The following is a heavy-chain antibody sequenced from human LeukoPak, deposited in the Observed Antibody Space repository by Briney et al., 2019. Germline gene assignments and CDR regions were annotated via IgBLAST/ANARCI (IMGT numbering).Heavy chain of an antibody. V-gene: IGHV4-59*08. CDR3: ARHVRSAYYFDY. Sequence: SETLSLTCTVSGGSISSYYWSWIRQPPGKGLEWIGYIYYSGSTNYNPSLKSRVTISVDTSKNQFSLKLSSVTAADTAVYYCARHVRSAYYFDYWGQGTLVTVSS. J-gene: IGHJ4*02. CDR1: GGSISSYY. CDR2: IYYSGST.